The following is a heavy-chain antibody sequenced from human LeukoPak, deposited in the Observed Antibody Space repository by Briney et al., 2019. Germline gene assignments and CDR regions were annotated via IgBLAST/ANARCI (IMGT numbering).Heavy chain of an antibody. CDR1: GYTFTGYY. J-gene: IGHJ3*02. CDR2: INPNSGGT. CDR3: ARDDKAYSDSSGYAFDT. Sequence: ASVKVSCKASGYTFTGYYMHWVRQAPGQGLEWMGRINPNSGGTNYAQKFQGRVTMTRDTSISTAYMDLSSLISDDTAVYYCARDDKAYSDSSGYAFDTWGQGKMVTVSS. D-gene: IGHD3-22*01. V-gene: IGHV1-2*06.